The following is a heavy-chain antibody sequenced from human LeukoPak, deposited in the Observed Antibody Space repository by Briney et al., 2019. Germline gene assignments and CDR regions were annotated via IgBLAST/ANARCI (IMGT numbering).Heavy chain of an antibody. CDR1: GYTFTGYY. V-gene: IGHV1-2*02. CDR3: ASIPKTHITGTYFDY. J-gene: IGHJ4*02. CDR2: INPNSGGT. D-gene: IGHD1-7*01. Sequence: ASVKVSCKASGYTFTGYYMHWVRQAPGQGLEWVGWINPNSGGTNYAQKFQGRVTMTRDTSISTAYMELSRLRSDDTAVYYCASIPKTHITGTYFDYWGQGTLVTVSS.